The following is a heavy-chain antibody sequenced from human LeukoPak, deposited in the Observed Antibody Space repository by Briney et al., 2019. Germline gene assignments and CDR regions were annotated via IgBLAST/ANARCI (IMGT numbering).Heavy chain of an antibody. Sequence: GGSLRLSCAASAFTSSNFGIHWVRQAPGKGLEWVALIWYDGGKKYYADSVEGRFTISRDNSKNTLYLQIHSLRAEDTAVYYCGKDRIVCDRSSWGGGFDYWGQGALVTVSS. CDR3: GKDRIVCDRSSWGGGFDY. CDR1: AFTSSNFG. CDR2: IWYDGGKK. V-gene: IGHV3-33*06. D-gene: IGHD6-6*01. J-gene: IGHJ4*02.